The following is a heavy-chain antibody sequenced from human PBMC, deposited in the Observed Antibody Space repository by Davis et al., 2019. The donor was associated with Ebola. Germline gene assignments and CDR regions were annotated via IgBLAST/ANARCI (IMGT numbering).Heavy chain of an antibody. CDR3: ARDAIAAAGTGDSYYYYGMDV. CDR1: GGSISSHY. Sequence: PSETLSLTCTVSGGSISSHYWSWIRQPPGKGLEWIGYIYYSGSTNYNPSLKSRVTISVDTSKNQFSLKLSSVTAADTAVYYCARDAIAAAGTGDSYYYYGMDVWGQGTTVTVSS. D-gene: IGHD6-13*01. V-gene: IGHV4-59*11. CDR2: IYYSGST. J-gene: IGHJ6*02.